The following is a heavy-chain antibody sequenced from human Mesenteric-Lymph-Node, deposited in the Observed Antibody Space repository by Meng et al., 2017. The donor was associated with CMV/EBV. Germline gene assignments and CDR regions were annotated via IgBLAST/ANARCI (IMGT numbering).Heavy chain of an antibody. CDR2: IIPILGSA. D-gene: IGHD6-13*01. CDR1: GGTFSSHT. Sequence: SVKVSCKASGGTFSSHTISWIRQAPGQGLEWMGRIIPILGSADYAQRFQGRLTITADQSTSTAYMELSSLRSEDTAFYYCARDPIAASASDYWGQGTTVTVSS. V-gene: IGHV1-69*08. J-gene: IGHJ4*03. CDR3: ARDPIAASASDY.